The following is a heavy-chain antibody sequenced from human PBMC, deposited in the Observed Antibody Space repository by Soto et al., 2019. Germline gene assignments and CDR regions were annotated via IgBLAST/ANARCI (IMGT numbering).Heavy chain of an antibody. CDR3: AREEDDYGVYFDY. D-gene: IGHD4-17*01. J-gene: IGHJ4*02. CDR1: GGTFSSYA. V-gene: IGHV1-69*13. CDR2: IIPIFGTA. Sequence: ASVKVSCKASGGTFSSYAISWVRQAPVQGLEWMGGIIPIFGTANYAQKFQGRVTITADESTSTAYMELSSLRSEDTAVYYCAREEDDYGVYFDYWGQGTLVTVSS.